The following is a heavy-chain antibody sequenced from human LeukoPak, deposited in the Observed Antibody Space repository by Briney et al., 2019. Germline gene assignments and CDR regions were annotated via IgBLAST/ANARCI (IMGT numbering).Heavy chain of an antibody. CDR1: GFTFSSYA. J-gene: IGHJ4*02. CDR2: ISGSGGST. V-gene: IGHV3-23*01. Sequence: GGSLRLSCAASGFTFSSYAMSWVRQAPGKGLEWVSAISGSGGSTYYADSVKGRFTISRDNSKNTLYLQMNSLRAEDTAVYYCAKDSGSSGWSGGFGYWGQGTLVTVSS. CDR3: AKDSGSSGWSGGFGY. D-gene: IGHD6-19*01.